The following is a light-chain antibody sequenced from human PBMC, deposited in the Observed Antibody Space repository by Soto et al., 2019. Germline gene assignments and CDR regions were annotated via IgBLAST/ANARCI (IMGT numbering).Light chain of an antibody. CDR1: QGISNY. CDR3: QKYNSAPALT. Sequence: DIQMTQSPSSLSASVGDRVTITCRASQGISNYLAWYQQKPGKVPKLLIYAASTLQSGVPSRFSGSGSGTDFTLTISRLQPEDVATYYCQKYNSAPALTFGGGTKVDIK. V-gene: IGKV1-27*01. CDR2: AAS. J-gene: IGKJ4*01.